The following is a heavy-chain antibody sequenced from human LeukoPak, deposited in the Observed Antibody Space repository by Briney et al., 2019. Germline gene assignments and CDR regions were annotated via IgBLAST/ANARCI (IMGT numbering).Heavy chain of an antibody. J-gene: IGHJ4*02. Sequence: SETLSLTCTVSGVPISSSSYYWGWIRQPPGKGLEWIGSLYYSGSTYYNPSLKSRITISVDTSKNQFSLRLSSVTAADMAVYYCARHVGHTALDYWGQGTQVTVSS. D-gene: IGHD5-18*01. CDR2: LYYSGST. V-gene: IGHV4-39*01. CDR3: ARHVGHTALDY. CDR1: GVPISSSSYY.